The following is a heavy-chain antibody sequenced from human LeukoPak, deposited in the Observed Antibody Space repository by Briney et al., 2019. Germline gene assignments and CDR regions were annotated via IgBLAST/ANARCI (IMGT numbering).Heavy chain of an antibody. V-gene: IGHV3-23*01. Sequence: GGSLRLSCAASGFTFSDYYMSWVRQAPGKGLEWVSAISGSGGSTYYADSVKGRFTISRDNFKNTLYLQMNSLRAEDTAVYYCARATDSSGYYVGYYFDYWGQGTLVTVSS. CDR1: GFTFSDYY. D-gene: IGHD3-22*01. CDR2: ISGSGGST. J-gene: IGHJ4*02. CDR3: ARATDSSGYYVGYYFDY.